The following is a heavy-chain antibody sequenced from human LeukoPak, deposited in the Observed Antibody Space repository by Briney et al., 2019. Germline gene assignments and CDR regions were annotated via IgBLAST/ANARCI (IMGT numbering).Heavy chain of an antibody. Sequence: PSETLSLTCTVSGGSISSGSYYWSWIRQPAGKGLEWIGRIYTSGSTNYNPSLKSRVTISVDTSKNQFSLKLSSVTAADTAVYYCARVGKLDPFDYWGQGTLVTVSS. CDR3: ARVGKLDPFDY. CDR1: GGSISSGSYY. J-gene: IGHJ4*02. V-gene: IGHV4-61*02. CDR2: IYTSGST. D-gene: IGHD3-16*01.